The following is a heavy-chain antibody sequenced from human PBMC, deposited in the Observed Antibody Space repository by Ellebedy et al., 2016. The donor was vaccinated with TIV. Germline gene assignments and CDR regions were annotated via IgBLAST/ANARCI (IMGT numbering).Heavy chain of an antibody. Sequence: ASVKVSCKASGYTFTSYAMHWVRQAPGQRLEWMGWINAGNGNTKYSQKFQGRVTITRDTSASTAYMELSSLRSEDTAVYYCAMGSGSYPNYYYYYGMDVWGQGTTVTVSS. D-gene: IGHD3-10*01. CDR2: INAGNGNT. CDR1: GYTFTSYA. J-gene: IGHJ6*02. V-gene: IGHV1-3*01. CDR3: AMGSGSYPNYYYYYGMDV.